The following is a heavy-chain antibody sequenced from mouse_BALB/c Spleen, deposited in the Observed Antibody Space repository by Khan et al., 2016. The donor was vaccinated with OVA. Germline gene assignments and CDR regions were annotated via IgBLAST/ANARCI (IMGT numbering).Heavy chain of an antibody. D-gene: IGHD1-1*01. CDR3: WIRI. V-gene: IGHV6-6*02. CDR1: GFTFSNYW. CDR2: IRLKSGDYVT. J-gene: IGHJ2*01. Sequence: EVKLEVSGGGLVQPGGSMKLSCVASGFTFSNYWMHWVRQSPEKGLEWVAEIRLKSGDYVTQDAESVKGNFTITRDEDKSSVYLQRNKVRAEDTGIYYCWIRIWGQGTTLTVSS.